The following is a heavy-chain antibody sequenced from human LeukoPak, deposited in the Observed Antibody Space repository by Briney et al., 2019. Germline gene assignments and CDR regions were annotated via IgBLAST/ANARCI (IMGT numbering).Heavy chain of an antibody. J-gene: IGHJ6*03. D-gene: IGHD2-2*01. V-gene: IGHV1-69*13. CDR2: IIPIFGTA. CDR1: GRTFSSYA. CDR3: ARDKYCSSTSCPYYYYYYMDV. Sequence: GASVKVSCKASGRTFSSYAISWVRQAPGQGLEWMGGIIPIFGTANYTQKFQGRVTITADESTTTAYLELSSLRSEDTAVYYCARDKYCSSTSCPYYYYYYMDVWGKGTTVTVSS.